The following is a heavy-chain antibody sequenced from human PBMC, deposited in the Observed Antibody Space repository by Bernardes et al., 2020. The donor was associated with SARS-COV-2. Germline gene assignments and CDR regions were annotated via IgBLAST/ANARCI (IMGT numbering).Heavy chain of an antibody. CDR2: ISWNSGSI. Sequence: GGSLRLSCAASGFTFDDYAMHWVRQAPGKGLEWVSGISWNSGSIGYADSVKGRFTISRDNAKNSLYLQMNSLRAEDTALYYCAKFATVTMDRTDYWGQGTLVTVSS. D-gene: IGHD4-17*01. CDR3: AKFATVTMDRTDY. V-gene: IGHV3-9*01. CDR1: GFTFDDYA. J-gene: IGHJ4*02.